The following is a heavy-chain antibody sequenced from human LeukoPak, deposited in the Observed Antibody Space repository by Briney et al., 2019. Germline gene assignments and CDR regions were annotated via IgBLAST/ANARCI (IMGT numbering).Heavy chain of an antibody. Sequence: ASVKVSCKASGYTFTGYYMHWVRQAPGQGLEWMGWINPNSGGTNYAQKFQGRVPMTRDTSISTAYMELSRLRSDDTAVYYCARDQRYCSSTSCYTGPFRWGQGTMATVSS. J-gene: IGHJ3*01. V-gene: IGHV1-2*02. CDR3: ARDQRYCSSTSCYTGPFR. CDR1: GYTFTGYY. D-gene: IGHD2-2*02. CDR2: INPNSGGT.